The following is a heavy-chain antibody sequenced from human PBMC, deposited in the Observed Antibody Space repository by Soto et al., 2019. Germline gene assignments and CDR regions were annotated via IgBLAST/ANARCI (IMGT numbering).Heavy chain of an antibody. Sequence: EVQLVESGGGLVQPGGSLRLSCAASGFTFSSYSINWVRQAPGKGLEWVSYISTSSSTIYYADSVKGRFTISRYNAKSSLFLQMNSLRAEDTAVYYCARVIDYGDYLSFDYWGQGTLVTVSS. CDR3: ARVIDYGDYLSFDY. CDR1: GFTFSSYS. CDR2: ISTSSSTI. V-gene: IGHV3-48*01. D-gene: IGHD4-17*01. J-gene: IGHJ4*02.